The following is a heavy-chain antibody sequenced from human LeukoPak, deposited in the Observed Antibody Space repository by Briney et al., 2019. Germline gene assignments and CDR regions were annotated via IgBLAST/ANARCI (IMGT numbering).Heavy chain of an antibody. CDR1: GGSISSSNW. J-gene: IGHJ4*02. CDR3: ARVLAGTPHYYFDY. D-gene: IGHD1-1*01. CDR2: IYHSGST. Sequence: SGTLSLTCAVSGGSISSSNWWSWVRQPPGKGLEWIGEIYHSGSTNYNPSLKSRVTISVDKSKNQFSLKLSSVTAADTAVYYCARVLAGTPHYYFDYWGQGTLVAVSS. V-gene: IGHV4-4*02.